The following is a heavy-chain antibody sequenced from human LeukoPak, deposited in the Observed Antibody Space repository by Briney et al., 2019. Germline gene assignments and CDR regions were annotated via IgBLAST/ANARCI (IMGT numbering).Heavy chain of an antibody. Sequence: GGSLRLSCAASEFILSGYWMNWVRQAPGKGLEWVANIKQDGSEKQYVDSVRGRFTISRDNAKNSLYLQMNSLRVEDTAVYYCARDGFVGAADYWGQGTLVTVSS. CDR3: ARDGFVGAADY. V-gene: IGHV3-7*01. CDR2: IKQDGSEK. J-gene: IGHJ4*02. D-gene: IGHD6-13*01. CDR1: EFILSGYW.